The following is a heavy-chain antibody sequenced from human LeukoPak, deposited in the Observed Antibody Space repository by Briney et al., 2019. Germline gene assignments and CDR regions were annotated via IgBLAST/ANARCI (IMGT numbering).Heavy chain of an antibody. D-gene: IGHD6-19*01. Sequence: SETLSLTCAVYGGSFSGYYWSWIRQPPGKGLEWIGEINHSGSTNYNPSLKSRVTISVDTSKNQFPLKLSSVTAADTAVYYCARGLFWSQWLVRGWFDPWGQGTLVTVSS. CDR2: INHSGST. CDR3: ARGLFWSQWLVRGWFDP. J-gene: IGHJ5*02. CDR1: GGSFSGYY. V-gene: IGHV4-34*01.